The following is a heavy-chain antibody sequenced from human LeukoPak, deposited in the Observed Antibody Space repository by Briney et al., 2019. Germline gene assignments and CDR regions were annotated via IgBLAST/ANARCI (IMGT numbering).Heavy chain of an antibody. D-gene: IGHD4-17*01. CDR2: ISYDGSNK. CDR1: GFTFSSYG. Sequence: GGSLRLSCAASGFTFSSYGMPWVRQAPGKGLEWVAVISYDGSNKYYADSVKGRFTISRDNSKNTLYLQMNSLRAEDTAVYYCANDYGVDYWGQGTLVSVSS. V-gene: IGHV3-30*18. J-gene: IGHJ4*02. CDR3: ANDYGVDY.